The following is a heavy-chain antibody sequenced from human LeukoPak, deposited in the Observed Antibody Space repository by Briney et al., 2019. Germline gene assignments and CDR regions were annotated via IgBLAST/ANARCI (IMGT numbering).Heavy chain of an antibody. Sequence: PGGSLRLSCAGSGFTFNTYNMNWVRQAPGKGLEWVSSISSSSSYIYYADSVKGRFTISRDNAKNSLYLQMNSLRAEDTAVYYCARDFVEAVAGIYWGQGTLVTVSS. D-gene: IGHD6-19*01. CDR3: ARDFVEAVAGIY. V-gene: IGHV3-21*01. J-gene: IGHJ4*02. CDR1: GFTFNTYN. CDR2: ISSSSSYI.